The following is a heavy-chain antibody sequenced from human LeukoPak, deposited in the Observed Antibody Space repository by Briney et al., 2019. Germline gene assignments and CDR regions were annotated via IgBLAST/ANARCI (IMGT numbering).Heavy chain of an antibody. CDR2: MNPNSGNT. CDR1: GYTFTGYY. V-gene: IGHV1-8*02. CDR3: ARAGGYCGRISCPYYFDY. Sequence: ASVKVSCKASGYTFTGYYMHWVRQATGQGLEWMGWMNPNSGNTGYAQKFQGRVTMTRNTSISTAYMELSSLRSEDTAVYYCARAGGYCGRISCPYYFDYWGQGSLVAVSS. D-gene: IGHD2-15*01. J-gene: IGHJ4*02.